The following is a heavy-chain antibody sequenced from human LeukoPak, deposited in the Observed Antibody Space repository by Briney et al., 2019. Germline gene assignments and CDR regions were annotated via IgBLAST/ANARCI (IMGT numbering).Heavy chain of an antibody. J-gene: IGHJ5*02. CDR1: GYTFTSYD. CDR2: MNPNSGNT. Sequence: ASVKVSCKASGYTFTSYDINWVRQATGQGLEWMGWMNPNSGNTGYAQKFQGRVTMTRNTSISTAYMELRSLRSDDTAVYYCARSPAWLSINYNWFDPWGQGTLVTVSS. CDR3: ARSPAWLSINYNWFDP. V-gene: IGHV1-8*01. D-gene: IGHD3-9*01.